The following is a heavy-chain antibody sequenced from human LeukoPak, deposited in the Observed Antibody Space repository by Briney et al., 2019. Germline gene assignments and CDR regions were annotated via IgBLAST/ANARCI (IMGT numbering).Heavy chain of an antibody. D-gene: IGHD6-13*01. Sequence: GGSLRLSCAASGFTFSSYSMNWVRQAPGKGLEWVSSISSSSSYIYCADSVKGRFTISRDNAKNSLYLQMNSLRAEDTAVYYCARTHSSSWYEEYFQHWGQGTLVTVSS. CDR2: ISSSSSYI. V-gene: IGHV3-21*01. CDR1: GFTFSSYS. J-gene: IGHJ1*01. CDR3: ARTHSSSWYEEYFQH.